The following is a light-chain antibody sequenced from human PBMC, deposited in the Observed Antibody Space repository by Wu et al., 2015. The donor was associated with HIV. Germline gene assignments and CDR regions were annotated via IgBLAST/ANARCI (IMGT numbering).Light chain of an antibody. Sequence: EIMLTQSPATLSLSPGESATLSCRASQSVSSYLAWYQQRPGQAPRLLIIDASNRATGIPARFTGSGSGTEFTLTISSMQSEDFAVYYCQQYNNWPYTFGQGTKVKIK. CDR1: QSVSSY. J-gene: IGKJ2*01. CDR3: QQYNNWPYT. CDR2: DAS. V-gene: IGKV3-11*01.